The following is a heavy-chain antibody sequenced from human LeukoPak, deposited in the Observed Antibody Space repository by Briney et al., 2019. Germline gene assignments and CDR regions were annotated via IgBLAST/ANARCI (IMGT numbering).Heavy chain of an antibody. CDR1: GGSFSGYY. J-gene: IGHJ4*02. V-gene: IGHV4-34*01. D-gene: IGHD6-19*01. Sequence: ASETLSLTCAVYGGSFSGYYWSWIRQPPGKGLEWIGEINHSGSTNYNPSLKSRVTISVDTSKNRFSLKLSSVTAADTAVYYCARGCVRWLVRGGYFDYWGQGTLVTVSS. CDR2: INHSGST. CDR3: ARGCVRWLVRGGYFDY.